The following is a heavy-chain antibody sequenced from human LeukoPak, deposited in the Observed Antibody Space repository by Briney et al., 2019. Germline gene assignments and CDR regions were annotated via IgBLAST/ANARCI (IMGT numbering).Heavy chain of an antibody. D-gene: IGHD2/OR15-2a*01. CDR2: TNHRGST. V-gene: IGHV4-34*01. CDR3: ARGYDCNSGAFTI. CDR1: GGSLSGFH. Sequence: SETLSLTCGVFGGSLSGFHRSWIRQSPGKGLEWIGGTNHRGSTNYNSSLKSRVTISLDTSKNHFSLRVTSVTAADTAVYYCARGYDCNSGAFTILGQGTTVTVSS. J-gene: IGHJ3*02.